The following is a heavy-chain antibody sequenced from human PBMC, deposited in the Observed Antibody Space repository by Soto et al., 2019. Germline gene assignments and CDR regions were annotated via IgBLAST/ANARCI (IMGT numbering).Heavy chain of an antibody. CDR3: ARAHSGYPNWFDP. V-gene: IGHV4-31*03. D-gene: IGHD5-12*01. CDR1: GGSISSGGYY. J-gene: IGHJ5*02. CDR2: IYYSGNT. Sequence: KASETLSLTCTVSGGSISSGGYYWSWIRQHPGKGLEWIGYIYYSGNTYYNPSLKSRVTISVDTSKNQFSLKLSSVTAADTAVYYCARAHSGYPNWFDPWGQGTLVTVSS.